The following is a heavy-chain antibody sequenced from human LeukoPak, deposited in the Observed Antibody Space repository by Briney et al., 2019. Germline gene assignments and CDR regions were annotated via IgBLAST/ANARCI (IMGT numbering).Heavy chain of an antibody. CDR1: GYTFTSYY. Sequence: ASVKVSCKASGYTFTSYYMHWVRQATGQGLEWMGWMNPNSGNTGYAQKFQGRVTMTRNTSISTAYMELSSLRSEDTAVYYCARGGGYPMIFGVVIIQDYYYYGMDVWGQGTTVTVSS. CDR2: MNPNSGNT. V-gene: IGHV1-8*02. J-gene: IGHJ6*02. CDR3: ARGGGYPMIFGVVIIQDYYYYGMDV. D-gene: IGHD3/OR15-3a*01.